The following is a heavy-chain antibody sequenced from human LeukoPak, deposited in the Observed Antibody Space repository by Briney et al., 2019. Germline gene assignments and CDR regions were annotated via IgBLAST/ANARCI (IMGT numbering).Heavy chain of an antibody. V-gene: IGHV3-23*01. CDR1: GFTFTSYG. Sequence: TGGSLRLSCVASGFTFTSYGMSWVRQAPGKRLEWVSGISGSGDATYYADSVEGRFTISRDNSKNTLYLQMNSLRAEETAVYYCAKLRGLSSSSENNWFDPWGQGTLVTVSS. CDR3: AKLRGLSSSSENNWFDP. CDR2: ISGSGDAT. J-gene: IGHJ5*02. D-gene: IGHD6-6*01.